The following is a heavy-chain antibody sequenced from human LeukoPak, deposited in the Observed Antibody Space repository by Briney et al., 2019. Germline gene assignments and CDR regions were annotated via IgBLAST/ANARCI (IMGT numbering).Heavy chain of an antibody. CDR3: ARDHSSGWYVSDY. Sequence: GASVKVSCKASGYTFTSCYMHWVRQAPGQGLEWMGIINPSGGSTSYGQKFQGRVTMTRDTSTSTVYMELSSLRSEDTAVYYCARDHSSGWYVSDYWGQGTLVTVSS. D-gene: IGHD6-19*01. CDR1: GYTFTSCY. V-gene: IGHV1-46*01. CDR2: INPSGGST. J-gene: IGHJ4*02.